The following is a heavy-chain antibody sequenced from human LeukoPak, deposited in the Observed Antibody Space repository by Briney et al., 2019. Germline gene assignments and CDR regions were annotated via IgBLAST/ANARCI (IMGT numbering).Heavy chain of an antibody. CDR3: ARGLSDIVVVVAAKYYFDY. CDR1: GGSFSGYY. J-gene: IGHJ4*02. Sequence: SETLSLTCAVYGGSFSGYYWSWIRQPPGKGLEWIGEINHSGSTNYNPSLKSRVTISVDTSKNQFSLKLSSVTAADTAAYYCARGLSDIVVVVAAKYYFDYWGQGTLVTVSS. V-gene: IGHV4-34*01. D-gene: IGHD2-15*01. CDR2: INHSGST.